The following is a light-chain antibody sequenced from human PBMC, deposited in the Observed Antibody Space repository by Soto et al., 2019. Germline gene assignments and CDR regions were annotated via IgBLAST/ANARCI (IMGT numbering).Light chain of an antibody. CDR2: DVN. CDR1: SSDVGVYDF. Sequence: QSALPQPASVSGSPGQSITISCAGTSSDVGVYDFVSWYQQHPGKAPKLLIYDVNNRPAGISNRFSGSKSGNTASLTFSGLQAEDEADYYCSSYTTSTTRVFGGGTKLTVL. CDR3: SSYTTSTTRV. V-gene: IGLV2-14*03. J-gene: IGLJ2*01.